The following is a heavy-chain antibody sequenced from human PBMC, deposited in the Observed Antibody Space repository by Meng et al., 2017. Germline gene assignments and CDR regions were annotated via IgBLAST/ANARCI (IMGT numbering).Heavy chain of an antibody. V-gene: IGHV1-69*13. CDR1: GGTFSSYA. D-gene: IGHD4-11*01. J-gene: IGHJ6*02. Sequence: SVKVSCKASGGTFSSYAISWVRQAPGQGLEWMGGIIPIFGTANYAQKFQGRVTITADESTSTAYMELSSLRSEDTAVYYCARQRDGLNDYSNQEYYYYYGMDVWGQGTTVTVSS. CDR3: ARQRDGLNDYSNQEYYYYYGMDV. CDR2: IIPIFGTA.